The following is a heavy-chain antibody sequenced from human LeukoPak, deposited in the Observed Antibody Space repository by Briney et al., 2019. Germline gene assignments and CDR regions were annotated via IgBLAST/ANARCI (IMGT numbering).Heavy chain of an antibody. CDR3: ARDGVTGTTSYFDY. D-gene: IGHD1-20*01. V-gene: IGHV3-7*01. CDR2: IKTDGRET. CDR1: AAFSSNW. J-gene: IGHJ4*02. Sequence: PGGSLRLSCVASAAFSSNWMSWVRQTPGKGLEWVANIKTDGRETYYVDSVKGRFTISRDNAKNSLYLQMNSLRAEDTAVYYCARDGVTGTTSYFDYWGQGTLVTLSS.